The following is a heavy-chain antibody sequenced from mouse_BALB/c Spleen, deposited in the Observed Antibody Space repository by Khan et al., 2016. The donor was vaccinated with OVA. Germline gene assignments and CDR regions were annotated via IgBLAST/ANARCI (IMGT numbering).Heavy chain of an antibody. CDR2: INTETGEP. D-gene: IGHD2-3*01. J-gene: IGHJ4*01. Sequence: QIQLVQSGPELKKPGETVKISCKASGYTFTDYSMHWVKQASGKGLKWMGWINTETGEPTYADDFKGRFAFSLETSASTAYLQINNLKNEDTATYFCARWLLRGNYYAMDYWGQGTSVTVSS. CDR3: ARWLLRGNYYAMDY. CDR1: GYTFTDYS. V-gene: IGHV9-2-1*01.